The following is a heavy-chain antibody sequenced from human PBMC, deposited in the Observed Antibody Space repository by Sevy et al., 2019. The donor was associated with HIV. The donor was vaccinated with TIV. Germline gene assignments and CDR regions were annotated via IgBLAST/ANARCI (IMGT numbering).Heavy chain of an antibody. CDR1: GFTFSNAW. V-gene: IGHV3-15*01. CDR2: IKSKTDGGTT. J-gene: IGHJ6*02. Sequence: GGSLRLSCAASGFTFSNAWMSWLRQAPGKGLEWVGHIKSKTDGGTTDYAAPVKGRFTISRDDSKNTLYLQMNSLKTEDTAVYYCTTVGSSGRYYYYYYGMDVWGQGTTVTVSS. CDR3: TTVGSSGRYYYYYYGMDV. D-gene: IGHD6-13*01.